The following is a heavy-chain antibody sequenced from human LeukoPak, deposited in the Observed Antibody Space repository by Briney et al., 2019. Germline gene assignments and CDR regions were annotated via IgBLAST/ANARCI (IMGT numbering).Heavy chain of an antibody. Sequence: ASVKVSCKASGGAFSSYAISWVRQAPGQGLEWMGGIIPTFGTANYAQKFQGRVTITADESTSTAYMELSSLRSEDTAVYYCARDLGCSGGSCYSGYWGQGTLVTVSS. V-gene: IGHV1-69*13. CDR3: ARDLGCSGGSCYSGY. D-gene: IGHD2-15*01. CDR1: GGAFSSYA. J-gene: IGHJ4*02. CDR2: IIPTFGTA.